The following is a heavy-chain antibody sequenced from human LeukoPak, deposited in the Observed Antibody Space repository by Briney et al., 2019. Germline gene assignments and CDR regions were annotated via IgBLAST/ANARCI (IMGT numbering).Heavy chain of an antibody. Sequence: GGSLRLSCAASGFTFSTFAMIWVRQPPGKGLEWVSSIFPSGGEIHYADSVKGRFTISRDNSKNTLYLQMNSLRAEDTAVYYCAKGRSGSYYFFDYWGQGTLVTVSS. CDR1: GFTFSTFA. CDR2: IFPSGGEI. D-gene: IGHD3-10*01. J-gene: IGHJ4*02. CDR3: AKGRSGSYYFFDY. V-gene: IGHV3-23*01.